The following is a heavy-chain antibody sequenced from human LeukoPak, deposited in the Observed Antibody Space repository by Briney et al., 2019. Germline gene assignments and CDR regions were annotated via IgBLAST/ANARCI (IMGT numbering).Heavy chain of an antibody. CDR2: IYYSGST. V-gene: IGHV4-39*01. CDR3: ARRCMVRGFGYYYYYMDV. J-gene: IGHJ6*03. Sequence: SQTLSLTCTVSGGSISSGSYYWGWIRQPPGKGLEWIGSIYYSGSTYYNPSLKSRVTISVDTSKNQFSLKLSSVTAADTAVYYCARRCMVRGFGYYYYYMDVWGKGTTVTVSS. CDR1: GGSISSGSYY. D-gene: IGHD3-10*01.